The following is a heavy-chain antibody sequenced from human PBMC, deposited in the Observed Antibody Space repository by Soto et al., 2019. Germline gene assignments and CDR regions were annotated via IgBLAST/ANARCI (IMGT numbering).Heavy chain of an antibody. V-gene: IGHV1-69*01. CDR3: ASVIMYYYDSSGSSLPQYLQH. CDR2: IIHIFGTA. D-gene: IGHD3-22*01. CDR1: GGTFSSYA. Sequence: QVQLVQSGAEVKKPGSSVKVSCKASGGTFSSYAISWVRQAPGQGLEWMGGIIHIFGTANYAQKFQVRVTITADESTSTAYMELSSLRSEDTAVYYCASVIMYYYDSSGSSLPQYLQHWGQGTLVTVSS. J-gene: IGHJ1*01.